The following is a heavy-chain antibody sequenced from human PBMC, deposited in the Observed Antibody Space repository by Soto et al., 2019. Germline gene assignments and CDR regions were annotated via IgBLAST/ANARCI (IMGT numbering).Heavy chain of an antibody. J-gene: IGHJ6*02. D-gene: IGHD6-13*01. V-gene: IGHV3-23*01. CDR3: AKGSSGWSGSGMDV. CDR1: GFTFNNYA. Sequence: PGGSLRLSCAASGFTFNNYAMSWVRQAPGKGLEWVSAISGSGGSTYYADSVKGRFSISRDNSRNTLYLQMSYLRAEDTAVYHCAKGSSGWSGSGMDVWGQGTTVTVSS. CDR2: ISGSGGST.